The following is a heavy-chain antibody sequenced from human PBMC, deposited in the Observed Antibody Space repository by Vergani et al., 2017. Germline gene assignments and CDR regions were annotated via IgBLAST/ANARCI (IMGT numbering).Heavy chain of an antibody. Sequence: EQLVESGGGLVKPGGSLRLSCAASGFTFSDFSMSWVRQAPGKGLEWVAFIGSSGPYINYANSVKGRFIISRDNTNNSLFLQLRSLRAEDAAVYYCARDCTSVGCPDNYGMDVWGKGATVTVSS. CDR1: GFTFSDFS. CDR3: ARDCTSVGCPDNYGMDV. V-gene: IGHV3-21*06. D-gene: IGHD2-8*02. J-gene: IGHJ6*04. CDR2: IGSSGPYI.